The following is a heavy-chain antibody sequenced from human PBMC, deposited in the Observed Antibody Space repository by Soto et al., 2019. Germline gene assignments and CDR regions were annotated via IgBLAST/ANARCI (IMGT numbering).Heavy chain of an antibody. CDR3: ARVAARPEFDY. V-gene: IGHV4-31*03. J-gene: IGHJ4*02. CDR2: IYSSGST. D-gene: IGHD6-6*01. CDR1: GCSISSGGYY. Sequence: QVQLQESGPGLVKPSQTLSLTCTVSGCSISSGGYYWSCIRQHPGKGLEWIGYIYSSGSTYYNTALKSRVTISVVTSKNPFSLKLSSVTAADTAVYSCARVAARPEFDYWGQGTLVTVSS.